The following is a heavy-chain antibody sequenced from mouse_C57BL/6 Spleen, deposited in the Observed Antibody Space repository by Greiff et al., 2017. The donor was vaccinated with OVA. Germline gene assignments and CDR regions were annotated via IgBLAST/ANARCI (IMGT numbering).Heavy chain of an antibody. Sequence: QVQLKQPGAELVKPGASVKLSCKASGYTFTSYWMHWVKQRPGQGLEWIGMIHPNSGSTNYNEKFKSKATLTVDKSSSTAYMQLSSLTSEDSAVYYCARGGDRDYFDYWGQGTTLTVSS. D-gene: IGHD2-13*01. CDR3: ARGGDRDYFDY. CDR1: GYTFTSYW. V-gene: IGHV1-64*01. CDR2: IHPNSGST. J-gene: IGHJ2*01.